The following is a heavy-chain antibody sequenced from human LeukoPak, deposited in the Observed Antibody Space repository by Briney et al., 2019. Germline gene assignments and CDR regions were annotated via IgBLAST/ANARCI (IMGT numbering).Heavy chain of an antibody. D-gene: IGHD3-22*01. CDR2: IYYSGST. Sequence: SETLSLTCTVSGGSISSYYWSWIRQPPGKGLEWMGYIYYSGSTNYDPSLKIRVTISVDTSKTQFSLKLSSVTAADTAVYYCARSAPYYYDRSGYYLFGNGYYFDYWGQGTLVTVSS. V-gene: IGHV4-59*01. J-gene: IGHJ4*02. CDR1: GGSISSYY. CDR3: ARSAPYYYDRSGYYLFGNGYYFDY.